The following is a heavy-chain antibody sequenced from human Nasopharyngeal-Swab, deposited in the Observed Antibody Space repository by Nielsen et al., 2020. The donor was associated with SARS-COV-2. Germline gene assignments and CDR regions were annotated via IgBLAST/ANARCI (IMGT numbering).Heavy chain of an antibody. V-gene: IGHV5-51*01. CDR1: GYSFTSYW. D-gene: IGHD6-19*01. CDR3: ARGWYSGTDY. J-gene: IGHJ4*02. CDR2: IYPSDSET. Sequence: GASLKISCKGSGYSFTSYWIAWVRQMPGKGLEWMGLIYPSDSETRYSPSFEGQVTISADKSISTAYLQWSSLKASDTAMYYCARGWYSGTDYWGQGTLVTVSS.